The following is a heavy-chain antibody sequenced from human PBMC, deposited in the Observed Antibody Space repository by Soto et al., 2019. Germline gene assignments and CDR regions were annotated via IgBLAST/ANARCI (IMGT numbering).Heavy chain of an antibody. J-gene: IGHJ4*02. V-gene: IGHV4-28*01. CDR3: ARREIQGPIDY. CDR2: IYYSGTT. D-gene: IGHD1-26*01. Sequence: ETLSLTCAVSGYCISSSNWWGWIRQPPGKGLEWIGYIYYSGTTYYNPSLKSRVTMSVDTSKNQFSLKLTSVTAVDTAVYYCARREIQGPIDYWGQGTLVTVSS. CDR1: GYCISSSNW.